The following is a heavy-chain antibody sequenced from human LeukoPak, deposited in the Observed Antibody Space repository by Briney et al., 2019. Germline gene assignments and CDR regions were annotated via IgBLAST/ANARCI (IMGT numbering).Heavy chain of an antibody. CDR2: IWYDGSNK. CDR1: GFTFSSYG. J-gene: IGHJ5*02. CDR3: AREMTTVTSNWFDP. V-gene: IGHV3-33*01. D-gene: IGHD4-11*01. Sequence: HPGGSLRLSCAASGFTFSSYGMHWVRQAPGKGLEWVAVIWYDGSNKYYADSVKGRFTISRDNSKNTLYLQMNSLRAEGTAVYYCAREMTTVTSNWFDPWGQGTLVTVSS.